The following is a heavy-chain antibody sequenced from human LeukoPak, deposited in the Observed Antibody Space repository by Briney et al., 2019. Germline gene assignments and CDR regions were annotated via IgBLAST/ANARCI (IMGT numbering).Heavy chain of an antibody. D-gene: IGHD3-3*01. CDR1: GFPFSSYW. Sequence: PGGSLRLSCAASGFPFSSYWMHWVRQVPGKGLLWVSRINSDGSATIYADSVRGRFTISRDNAKNSLYLQMNSLRAEDTAVYYCARDLWAWSGYSYAFDIWGQGTMVTVTS. V-gene: IGHV3-74*01. CDR3: ARDLWAWSGYSYAFDI. J-gene: IGHJ3*02. CDR2: INSDGSAT.